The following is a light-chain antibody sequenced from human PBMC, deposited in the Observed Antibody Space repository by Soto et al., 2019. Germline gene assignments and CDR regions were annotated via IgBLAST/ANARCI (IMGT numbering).Light chain of an antibody. CDR1: STDFVSYNR. CDR3: SSYTTINTLFFV. V-gene: IGLV2-18*02. J-gene: IGLJ1*01. CDR2: EAS. Sequence: QSVLTQPPSVSGSPGQSVTISCTGTSTDFVSYNRVSWYQQPPGTAPKLIIYEASNRPSGVPDRFSGSKSGNTASLTISGLQSEDEADYYCSSYTTINTLFFVFGNGTKVTVL.